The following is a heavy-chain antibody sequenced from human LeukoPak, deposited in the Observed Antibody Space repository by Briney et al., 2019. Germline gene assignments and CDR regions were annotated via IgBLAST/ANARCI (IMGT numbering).Heavy chain of an antibody. J-gene: IGHJ4*02. CDR2: IKQDGSEK. CDR3: AREFSPKYRGTYYYGSGSYYNWGRSASYFDY. V-gene: IGHV3-7*01. D-gene: IGHD3-10*01. CDR1: GFTFDDYG. Sequence: PGGSLRLSCAASGFTFDDYGMSWVRQAPGKGLEWVANIKQDGSEKYYVDSVKGRLTISRDNAKNSLYLQMNSLRAEDTAVYYCAREFSPKYRGTYYYGSGSYYNWGRSASYFDYWGQGTLVTVSS.